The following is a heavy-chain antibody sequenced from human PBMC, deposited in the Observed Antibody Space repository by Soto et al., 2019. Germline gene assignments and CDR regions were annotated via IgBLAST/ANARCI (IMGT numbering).Heavy chain of an antibody. CDR3: ARGRYGDY. V-gene: IGHV1-18*01. CDR1: GYAFTTYG. CDR2: ISAHNGNT. D-gene: IGHD1-1*01. Sequence: QVHLVQSGAEVKKPGASVKVSCKGSGYAFTTYGITWVRQAPGQGLEWMGWISAHNGNTNYARKPQGRVTVTRDTSTSTAYMELSSLRSDDTAVYYCARGRYGDYWGQGALVTVSS. J-gene: IGHJ4*02.